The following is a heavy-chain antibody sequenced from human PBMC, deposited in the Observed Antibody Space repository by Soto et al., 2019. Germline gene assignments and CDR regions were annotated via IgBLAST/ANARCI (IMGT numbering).Heavy chain of an antibody. D-gene: IGHD2-15*01. V-gene: IGHV1-58*01. CDR2: IIIAGGGT. Sequence: GHSGRVSCKAAGFTFSNYAVEWVRQARGQRLEWIGYIIIAGGGTKYAQSLQGRITISRDMSADTAYMELSRLTSEDTAMYYCAAELYTGGRCCSFDIWGQGTMVTV. CDR3: AAELYTGGRCCSFDI. J-gene: IGHJ3*02. CDR1: GFTFSNYA.